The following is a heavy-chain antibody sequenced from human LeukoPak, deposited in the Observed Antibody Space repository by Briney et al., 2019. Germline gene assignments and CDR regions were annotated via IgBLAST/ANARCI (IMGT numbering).Heavy chain of an antibody. V-gene: IGHV4-59*08. D-gene: IGHD3-22*01. CDR3: ARQGGYDCSGYYSRGNHYYGMDV. CDR1: GGSISSYY. CDR2: IYYSGST. J-gene: IGHJ6*02. Sequence: PSETLSLTCTVSGGSISSYYWSWIRQPPGKGLEWIGYIYYSGSTDYKPSLKSRVTISVDTSKNQFSLKLSSVTAADTAVYYCARQGGYDCSGYYSRGNHYYGMDVWGQGTTVTVSS.